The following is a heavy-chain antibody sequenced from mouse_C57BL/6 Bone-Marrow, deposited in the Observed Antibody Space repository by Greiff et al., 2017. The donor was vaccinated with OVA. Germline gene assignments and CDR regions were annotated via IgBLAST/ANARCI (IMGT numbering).Heavy chain of an antibody. CDR1: GYTFTDYE. V-gene: IGHV1-15*01. D-gene: IGHD2-2*01. CDR3: TRSGLPHAMDY. CDR2: IDPETGGT. J-gene: IGHJ4*01. Sequence: VQLKQSGAELVRPGASVTLSCTASGYTFTDYEMHWVKQTPVHGLEWIGAIDPETGGTAYNQTFKGKAILTADQSSSTAYMELRSLTSEDSAVYYCTRSGLPHAMDYWGQGTSVTVSS.